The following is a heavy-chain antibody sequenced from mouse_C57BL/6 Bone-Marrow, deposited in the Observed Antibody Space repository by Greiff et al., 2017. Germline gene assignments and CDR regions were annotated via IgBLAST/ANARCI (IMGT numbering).Heavy chain of an antibody. V-gene: IGHV5-4*01. CDR3: ARDKDEYDEAWFAY. J-gene: IGHJ3*01. Sequence: EVQGVESGGGLVKPGGSLKLSCAASGFTFSSYAMSWVRQTPEKRLEWVATISDGGSYTYYPDNVKGRFTISRDNAKNNLYLQMSHLKSEDTAMYYCARDKDEYDEAWFAYWGQGTLVTVSA. CDR2: ISDGGSYT. D-gene: IGHD2-4*01. CDR1: GFTFSSYA.